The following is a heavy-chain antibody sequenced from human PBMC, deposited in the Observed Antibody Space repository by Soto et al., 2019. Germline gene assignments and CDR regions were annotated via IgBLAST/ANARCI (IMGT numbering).Heavy chain of an antibody. D-gene: IGHD6-6*01. J-gene: IGHJ4*02. Sequence: PVESLKISCKGSGYIFTSYWICCFLQMPGKVLEWMGIIYPGDSDTRYSPSFQGQVTISADKSISTAYLQWSSLKASDTAMYYCAKLVAGSSYFDYWGQGTLVTVSS. CDR1: GYIFTSYW. CDR3: AKLVAGSSYFDY. CDR2: IYPGDSDT. V-gene: IGHV5-51*01.